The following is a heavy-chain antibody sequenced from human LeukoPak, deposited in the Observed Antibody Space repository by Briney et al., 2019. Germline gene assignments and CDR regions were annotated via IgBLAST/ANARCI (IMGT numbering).Heavy chain of an antibody. V-gene: IGHV3-21*04. CDR1: GITFKNYN. CDR3: ARVQKGIAAAGTGGGWFEP. D-gene: IGHD6-13*01. CDR2: IGSASSYV. Sequence: GGSLRLSCAASGITFKNYNMNWVRQTPGKGLEWVAFIGSASSYVFYADSVKGRFTISRDNAKKSLYLQMNSLRAEDAAVYYCARVQKGIAAAGTGGGWFEPWGQGTLVTVS. J-gene: IGHJ5*02.